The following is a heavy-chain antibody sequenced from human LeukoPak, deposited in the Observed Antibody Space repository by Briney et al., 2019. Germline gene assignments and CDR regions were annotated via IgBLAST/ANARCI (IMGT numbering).Heavy chain of an antibody. D-gene: IGHD3-22*01. CDR3: ARVSAAYDSSGYYYC. V-gene: IGHV1-46*01. Sequence: ASVKVSCKASGYTFTSYYMHWVRQAPGQGLEWMGIINPSGGSTSYAQKFQGRVTMTRDTSTSTVYMELSSLRSEDTAVYYCARVSAAYDSSGYYYCWGQGTLVTVSS. CDR1: GYTFTSYY. J-gene: IGHJ4*02. CDR2: INPSGGST.